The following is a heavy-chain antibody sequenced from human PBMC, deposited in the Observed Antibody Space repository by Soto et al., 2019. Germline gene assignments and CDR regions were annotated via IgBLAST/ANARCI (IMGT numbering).Heavy chain of an antibody. D-gene: IGHD4-17*01. Sequence: SETLSLTCTVSGGSISSTHYYWGWIRQPPGEGLEWIGSIYYSGSTYYNPSLKSRVTISVDPSKNQFSLKLGSVTAADTAVYYCARQKNPYGDFVDYFDYSGQATLVTVSS. J-gene: IGHJ4*02. CDR1: GGSISSTHYY. V-gene: IGHV4-39*01. CDR3: ARQKNPYGDFVDYFDY. CDR2: IYYSGST.